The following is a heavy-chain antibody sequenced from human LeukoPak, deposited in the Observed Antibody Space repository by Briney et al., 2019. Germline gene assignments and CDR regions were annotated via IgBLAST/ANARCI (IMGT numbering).Heavy chain of an antibody. CDR1: GFTFSNYG. V-gene: IGHV3-30*18. Sequence: QPGGSLRLSRAASGFTFSNYGIHWVRQAPGKGLEWVAVISYDGNNKYYADSVKGRFTISRDNSKNTLFLQMNSLRAEDTAVYYCAKGVDYCSGGSCPADYWGPGTLVTVSS. CDR2: ISYDGNNK. CDR3: AKGVDYCSGGSCPADY. J-gene: IGHJ4*02. D-gene: IGHD2-15*01.